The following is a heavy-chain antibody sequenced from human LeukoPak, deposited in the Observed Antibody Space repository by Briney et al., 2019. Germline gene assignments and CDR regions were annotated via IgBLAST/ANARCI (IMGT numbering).Heavy chain of an antibody. CDR3: ARGRGLWFGELSVFDY. V-gene: IGHV3-21*01. D-gene: IGHD3-10*01. J-gene: IGHJ4*02. Sequence: PGGSLRLSCAASGFTFSSYSMNWVRQAPGKGLEWVSSISSSSSYIYYADSVKGRFTISRDNAKNSLYLQMNSLRAEDTAVYYCARGRGLWFGELSVFDYWGQGTLVTVSS. CDR2: ISSSSSYI. CDR1: GFTFSSYS.